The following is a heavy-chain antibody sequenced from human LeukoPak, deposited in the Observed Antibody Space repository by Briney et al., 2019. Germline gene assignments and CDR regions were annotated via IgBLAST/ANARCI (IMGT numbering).Heavy chain of an antibody. V-gene: IGHV3-66*01. CDR3: ARGPPLFDP. CDR1: GFTVSSNY. CDR2: IYSGGST. Sequence: GGSLRLSCVASGFTVSSNYMSWVRQAPGKGLEWVSVIYSGGSTYYADSVKGRFTISSDNAKKSLYLQMNSLRDEDTAVYYCARGPPLFDPWGQGTLVTVSS. J-gene: IGHJ5*02.